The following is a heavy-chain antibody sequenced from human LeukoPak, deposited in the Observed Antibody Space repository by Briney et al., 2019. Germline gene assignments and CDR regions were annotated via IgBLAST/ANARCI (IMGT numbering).Heavy chain of an antibody. CDR3: ARGLELGIPPDY. CDR1: GYTFTSYD. J-gene: IGHJ4*02. V-gene: IGHV1-8*01. CDR2: MNPNSGNT. D-gene: IGHD7-27*01. Sequence: ASVKVSCKASGYTFTSYDINWVRQATGQGLEWMGWMNPNSGNTGYAQKFQGRVTMTRDTSTSTVYMELSSLRSEDTAVYYCARGLELGIPPDYWGQGTLVTVSS.